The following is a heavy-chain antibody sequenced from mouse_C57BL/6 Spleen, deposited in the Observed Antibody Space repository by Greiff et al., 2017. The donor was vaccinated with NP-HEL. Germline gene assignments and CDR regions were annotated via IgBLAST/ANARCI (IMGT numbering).Heavy chain of an antibody. Sequence: VQLQQSGGDLVKPGGSLKLSCAASGFTFSSYGMSWVRQTPDKRLEWVATISSGGSYTYYPDSVKGRFTISRDNAKNTRYLQMSSLKSEDTAMYYCARPITTVVEYYFDYWGQGTTLTVSS. J-gene: IGHJ2*01. CDR1: GFTFSSYG. CDR3: ARPITTVVEYYFDY. V-gene: IGHV5-6*01. D-gene: IGHD1-1*01. CDR2: ISSGGSYT.